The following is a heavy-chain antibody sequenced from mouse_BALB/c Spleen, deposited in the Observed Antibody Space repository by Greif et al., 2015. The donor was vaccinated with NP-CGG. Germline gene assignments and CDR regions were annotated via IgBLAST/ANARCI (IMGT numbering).Heavy chain of an antibody. Sequence: LQQSGSELVRPGASVKLSCKASGYTFTSYWMHWVKQRPGQGLEWIGNIYPGSGSTNYDEKFKSKATLTVDTSSSTAYMQLSSLTSEDSAVYYCTRLGYYGYWGQGTTLTVSS. V-gene: IGHV1S22*01. CDR3: TRLGYYGY. D-gene: IGHD2-3*01. CDR1: GYTFTSYW. CDR2: IYPGSGST. J-gene: IGHJ2*01.